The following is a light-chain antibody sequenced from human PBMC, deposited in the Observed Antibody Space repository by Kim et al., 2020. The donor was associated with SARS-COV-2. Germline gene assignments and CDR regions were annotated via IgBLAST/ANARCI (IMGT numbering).Light chain of an antibody. CDR2: QDA. J-gene: IGLJ2*01. Sequence: SYELTQPPSLSVSPGQTASITCSGDNLANKYVCWYHQKSGQSPVLVMHQDARRPSGIPERFSGSNSGTTATLTISGTQAMDEGDYYCQAWDSNIVVFGGGTQLTVL. V-gene: IGLV3-1*01. CDR1: NLANKY. CDR3: QAWDSNIVV.